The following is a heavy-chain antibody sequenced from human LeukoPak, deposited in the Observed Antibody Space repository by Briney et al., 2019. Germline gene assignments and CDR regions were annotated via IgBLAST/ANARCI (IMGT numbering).Heavy chain of an antibody. J-gene: IGHJ4*02. Sequence: SETLSLTCAVYGGSFSGYYWSWIRQPPGKGLEWIGEISHSGSTNYKQSLKSRVTISVHTSKNQFSLKLSSVTAADTAVYYCARECDILTGYYGYWGQGTLVTV. CDR2: ISHSGST. CDR1: GGSFSGYY. CDR3: ARECDILTGYYGY. D-gene: IGHD3-9*01. V-gene: IGHV4-34*01.